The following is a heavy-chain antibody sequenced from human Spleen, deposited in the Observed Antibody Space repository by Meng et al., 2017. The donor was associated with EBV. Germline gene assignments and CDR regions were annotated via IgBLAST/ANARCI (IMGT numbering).Heavy chain of an antibody. CDR2: INHSGST. Sequence: PLQWGAASFNPPEPLPLPCASYGWSFSGYYGSWNRQPPGKGLEWIGEINHSGSTNYNPSLKSRVTISVDTSKNQFSLKLSSVTAADTAVYYCARGNGDYGDHIFSVHFDYWGQGTLVTVSS. CDR1: GWSFSGYY. CDR3: ARGNGDYGDHIFSVHFDY. J-gene: IGHJ4*02. V-gene: IGHV4-34*01. D-gene: IGHD4-17*01.